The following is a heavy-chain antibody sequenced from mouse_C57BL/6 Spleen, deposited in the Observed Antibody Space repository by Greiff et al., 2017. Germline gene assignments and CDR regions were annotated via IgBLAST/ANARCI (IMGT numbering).Heavy chain of an antibody. CDR2: IRNKANGYTT. CDR3: ARSLLYYYAMDY. V-gene: IGHV7-3*01. J-gene: IGHJ4*01. CDR1: GFTFTDYY. Sequence: DVKLVESGGGLVQPGGSLSLSYAASGFTFTDYYMSWVRQPPGKALEWLGFIRNKANGYTTEYSASVKGRFTISRDNSQSILYLQMNALRAEDSATYYCARSLLYYYAMDYWGQGTSVTVSS. D-gene: IGHD2-3*01.